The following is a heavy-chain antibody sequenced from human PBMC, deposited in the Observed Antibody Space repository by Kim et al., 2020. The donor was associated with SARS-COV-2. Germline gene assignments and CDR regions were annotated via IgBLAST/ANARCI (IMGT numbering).Heavy chain of an antibody. D-gene: IGHD6-13*01. V-gene: IGHV4-59*01. CDR1: GGSISSYY. J-gene: IGHJ5*02. CDR3: ARDHSSSWSAFGWFDP. CDR2: IYYSGST. Sequence: SETLSLTCTVSGGSISSYYWSWIRQPPGKGLEWIGYIYYSGSTNYNPSLKSRVTISVDTSKNQFSLKLSSVTAADTAVYYCARDHSSSWSAFGWFDPWGQGTLVTVSS.